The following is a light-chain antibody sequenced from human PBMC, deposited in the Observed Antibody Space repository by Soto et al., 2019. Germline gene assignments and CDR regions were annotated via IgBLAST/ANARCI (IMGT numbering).Light chain of an antibody. CDR2: DAS. V-gene: IGKV3D-20*01. CDR1: QNVSNSY. Sequence: EIVLTQSTANLSLSPGERATLSCGASQNVSNSYLAWYQQKPGLAPRLLIYDASSRAIGIPDRFSVSGSGADFTLTISRREPEDFAVYYCHQYGTSRWTFGQGTKVEIK. J-gene: IGKJ1*01. CDR3: HQYGTSRWT.